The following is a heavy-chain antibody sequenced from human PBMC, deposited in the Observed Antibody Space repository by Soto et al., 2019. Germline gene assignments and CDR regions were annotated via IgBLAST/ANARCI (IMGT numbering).Heavy chain of an antibody. CDR2: VSAYNGNT. CDR1: GYTFVSYV. Sequence: QVQLVQSGAEVKKAGASVKVSCKASGYTFVSYVISWVRQAPGQGLEWMGSVSAYNGNTNYAQNLQGRVTMTADTSTSRAYMELRSLRSDDTAVYYCARGSDTVTTDWFDPWGQGTLVTVSS. D-gene: IGHD4-4*01. V-gene: IGHV1-18*01. J-gene: IGHJ5*02. CDR3: ARGSDTVTTDWFDP.